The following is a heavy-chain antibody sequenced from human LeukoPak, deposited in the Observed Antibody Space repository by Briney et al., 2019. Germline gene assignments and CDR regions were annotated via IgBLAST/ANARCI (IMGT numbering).Heavy chain of an antibody. CDR1: GFTFSSYA. Sequence: GGSLRLSCAASGFTFSSYAMHWVRQAPGKGLEWVAVISYDGSNKYYADSVKGRFTISRDNSKNTLYLQMNSLRAEDTAVCYCANPSGYSGEDFDYWGQGTLVTVSS. J-gene: IGHJ4*02. V-gene: IGHV3-30-3*01. CDR2: ISYDGSNK. D-gene: IGHD5-12*01. CDR3: ANPSGYSGEDFDY.